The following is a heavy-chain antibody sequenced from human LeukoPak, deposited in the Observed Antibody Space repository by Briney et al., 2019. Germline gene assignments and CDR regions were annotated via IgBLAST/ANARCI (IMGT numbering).Heavy chain of an antibody. J-gene: IGHJ4*02. V-gene: IGHV3-23*01. CDR3: AKDRAGYSYGTFEA. D-gene: IGHD5-18*01. Sequence: GGSLRLSCAASGFTFSNYAMTWVRQAPGKGLERVSSITNTGATTYYADSVKGRFTISRDNSKTTLYFQMNSLRVEDTAIYYCAKDRAGYSYGTFEAWGQGALVTVSS. CDR1: GFTFSNYA. CDR2: ITNTGATT.